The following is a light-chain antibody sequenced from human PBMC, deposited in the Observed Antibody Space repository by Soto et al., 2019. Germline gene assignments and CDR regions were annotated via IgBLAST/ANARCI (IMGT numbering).Light chain of an antibody. V-gene: IGKV1-17*01. CDR3: QKYNSYSWK. CDR1: RDVGSD. Sequence: HMIHSPSSLSAYVGEKISITCRASRDVGSDVSWYQQKPGQAPKLLIYAASNLYTGVPSRFSGSGSGTEFTLTISSLQPDDFATYYCQKYNSYSWKCGQGTRGDI. J-gene: IGKJ1*01. CDR2: AAS.